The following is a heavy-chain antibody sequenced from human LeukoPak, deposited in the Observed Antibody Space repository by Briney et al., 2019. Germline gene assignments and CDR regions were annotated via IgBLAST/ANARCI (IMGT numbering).Heavy chain of an antibody. V-gene: IGHV3-20*04. J-gene: IGHJ4*02. CDR2: IDWHGGST. CDR3: ARIGYSSSWSPDY. CDR1: GFTFDDYG. D-gene: IGHD6-13*01. Sequence: GGSLRLSCAASGFTFDDYGMSWVRQAPGKGLEWVSGIDWHGGSTGYADSVKGRFTISRDNAKNSLYLQMNSLRAEDTALYYCARIGYSSSWSPDYWGQGTLVTVSS.